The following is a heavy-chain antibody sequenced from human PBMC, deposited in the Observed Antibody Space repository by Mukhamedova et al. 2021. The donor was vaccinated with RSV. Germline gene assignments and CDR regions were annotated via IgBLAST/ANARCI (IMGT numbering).Heavy chain of an antibody. Sequence: MGGIIPILGIANYAQKFQGRVMITADKSTSTAYMELSSLRSEDTAVYYCARSYGGNPGGLDAFDIWGQGTMVTVSS. CDR2: IIPILGIA. V-gene: IGHV1-69*10. D-gene: IGHD4-23*01. J-gene: IGHJ3*02. CDR3: ARSYGGNPGGLDAFDI.